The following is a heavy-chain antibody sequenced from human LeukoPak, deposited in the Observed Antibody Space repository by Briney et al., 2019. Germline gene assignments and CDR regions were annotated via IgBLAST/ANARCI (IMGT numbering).Heavy chain of an antibody. J-gene: IGHJ4*02. Sequence: SETLSLTCAVYGGSFSGYFWSWIRQPPGKGLEWIGEINHSGSTNYNPSLKSRVTISVDTSKNQFSLKVSSVTAADTAVYYCARGGCSSTSCYYDYWGQGTLVTASS. CDR1: GGSFSGYF. V-gene: IGHV4-34*01. CDR3: ARGGCSSTSCYYDY. D-gene: IGHD2-2*01. CDR2: INHSGST.